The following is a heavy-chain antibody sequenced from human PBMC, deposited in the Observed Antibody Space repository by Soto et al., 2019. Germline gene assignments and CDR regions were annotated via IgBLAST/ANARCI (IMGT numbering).Heavy chain of an antibody. CDR2: IKSKTDGGTT. CDR1: GFTFSNAW. J-gene: IGHJ3*02. Sequence: GGSLRLSCAASGFTFSNAWMTWVRQAPGKGLEWVGRIKSKTDGGTTDYAAPVKGRFTISRDDSENTLYLQMNSLKTEDTAVYYCATFLLPVVDTFYPDVFHIWGQGTMVTVSS. V-gene: IGHV3-15*01. D-gene: IGHD3-16*02. CDR3: ATFLLPVVDTFYPDVFHI.